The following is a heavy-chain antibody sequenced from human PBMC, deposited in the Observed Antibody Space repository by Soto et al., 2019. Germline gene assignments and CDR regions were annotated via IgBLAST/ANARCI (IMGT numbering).Heavy chain of an antibody. CDR1: GYTFTDYY. D-gene: IGHD2-2*01. V-gene: IGHV1-2*02. J-gene: IGHJ6*02. Sequence: GASVKVSCKASGYTFTDYYIQWVRQAPGQGLEWMGWINPNSGATNYAQKFQGRVTMTRDTSISTAYMELSRLRSDDTAVYYCARDLVPAAISFYGMDVWGQGTTVTVYS. CDR3: ARDLVPAAISFYGMDV. CDR2: INPNSGAT.